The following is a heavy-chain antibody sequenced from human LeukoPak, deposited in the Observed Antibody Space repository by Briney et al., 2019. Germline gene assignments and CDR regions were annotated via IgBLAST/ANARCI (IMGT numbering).Heavy chain of an antibody. CDR1: GFTFSSYG. Sequence: SGWSLRLSCAASGFTFSSYGMHWVRQAPGKGLEWVAVIWYDGSNKYYADSVKGRFTITRDNSKNTLYLQMNSLRAEDTAVYYCARDYYYYDSSGSTTSAFDIWGQGTMVTVSS. CDR2: IWYDGSNK. V-gene: IGHV3-33*01. D-gene: IGHD3-22*01. J-gene: IGHJ3*02. CDR3: ARDYYYYDSSGSTTSAFDI.